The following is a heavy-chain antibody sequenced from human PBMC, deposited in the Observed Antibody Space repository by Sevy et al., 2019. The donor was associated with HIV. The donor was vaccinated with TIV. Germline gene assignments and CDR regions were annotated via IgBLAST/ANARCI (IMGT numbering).Heavy chain of an antibody. CDR2: IYYSGST. Sequence: SETLSLTCSVSGGSISSYYWSWIRQPPGKGLEWIGYIYYSGSTNYNPSLKSRVTISVDTSKNQFSLKLSSVTAADTAVYYCARGGGSSWSPLYYYYYYMDVWGKWTTVTVSS. CDR1: GGSISSYY. D-gene: IGHD6-6*01. V-gene: IGHV4-59*01. J-gene: IGHJ6*03. CDR3: ARGGGSSWSPLYYYYYYMDV.